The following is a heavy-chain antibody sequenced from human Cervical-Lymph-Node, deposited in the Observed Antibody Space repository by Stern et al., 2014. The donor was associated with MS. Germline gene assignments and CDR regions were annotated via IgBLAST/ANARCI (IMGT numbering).Heavy chain of an antibody. D-gene: IGHD3-22*01. CDR1: GFTFTTYA. Sequence: EVQLVESGGGLVQPGGSLRLSCAASGFTFTTYALTWVRRAPGKGLEWVSTIRGFAVGTYYAASVKGRFTISRDDSENMLYLQMNSLRAEDTAVYYCARDSSYYEDGDSHSPFDYWGQGTRVTVSS. CDR2: IRGFAVGT. CDR3: ARDSSYYEDGDSHSPFDY. J-gene: IGHJ4*02. V-gene: IGHV3-23*04.